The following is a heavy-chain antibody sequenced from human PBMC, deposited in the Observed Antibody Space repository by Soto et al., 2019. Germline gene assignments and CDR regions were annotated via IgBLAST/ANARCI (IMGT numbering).Heavy chain of an antibody. J-gene: IGHJ5*02. CDR2: IHYSGST. CDR3: ARGGLAARKGRWFDP. CDR1: GGSTSTYY. Sequence: SATLSLTCTVSGGSTSTYYWGRILQTPGKGLEWIGYIHYSGSTNYNPSLESRVTISVDTPKNQFSLKVNSMTAADTAVYYCARGGLAARKGRWFDPWGQGTLVTVSS. V-gene: IGHV4-59*01. D-gene: IGHD6-6*01.